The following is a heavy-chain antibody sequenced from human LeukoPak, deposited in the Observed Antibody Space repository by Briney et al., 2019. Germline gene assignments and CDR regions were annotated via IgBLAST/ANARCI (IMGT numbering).Heavy chain of an antibody. D-gene: IGHD4-11*01. CDR1: GFTFSSYA. CDR2: ISYDGSNK. CDR3: ESDYSNYGFNWFDP. Sequence: GGSLRLSCAASGFTFSSYAMHWVRQAPGKGLEWVAVISYDGSNKYYADSVKGRFTISRDNSKNTLYLQMNSLRAEDTAVYYCESDYSNYGFNWFDPWGQGTLVTVSS. V-gene: IGHV3-30-3*01. J-gene: IGHJ5*02.